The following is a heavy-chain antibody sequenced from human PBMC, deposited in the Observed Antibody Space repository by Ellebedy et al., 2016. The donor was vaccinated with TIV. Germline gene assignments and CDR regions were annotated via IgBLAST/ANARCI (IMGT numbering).Heavy chain of an antibody. CDR1: GFTFSSYG. CDR3: ARRPLGRYYFDY. V-gene: IGHV3-33*01. D-gene: IGHD1-26*01. J-gene: IGHJ4*02. CDR2: IWYDGSNE. Sequence: GESLKISCAASGFTFSSYGMHWVRQAPGKGLEWVAFIWYDGSNEYYADSVKGRFTISRDNSKNTLYLQMNSLRAEDTAVYYCARRPLGRYYFDYWGQGTLVTVSS.